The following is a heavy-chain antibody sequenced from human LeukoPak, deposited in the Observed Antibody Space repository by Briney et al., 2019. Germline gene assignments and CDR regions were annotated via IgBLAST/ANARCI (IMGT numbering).Heavy chain of an antibody. CDR1: GDTFTDYY. CDR2: INPNSGVT. V-gene: IGHV1-2*02. Sequence: ASVKVSCKASGDTFTDYYIHWVRQAPGQGLEWVGYINPNSGVTDSAQKFQGRVNLTRDTSIATAYMELNRLTSDDTALYYCARDRPNTWFDPSGQGTLVTVSS. J-gene: IGHJ5*02. CDR3: ARDRPNTWFDP.